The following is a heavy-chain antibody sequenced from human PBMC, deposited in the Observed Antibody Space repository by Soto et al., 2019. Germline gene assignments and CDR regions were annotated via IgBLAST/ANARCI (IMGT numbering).Heavy chain of an antibody. CDR1: GFTFSSYS. V-gene: IGHV3-21*01. J-gene: IGHJ4*02. CDR3: VRHWLATREFDY. Sequence: GGSLRLSCAASGFTFSSYSMNWVRQAPGKGLEWVSSLSSSSGHIYYADSVKGRFTISRDNAKNSLYLQMNSLRAEDTAVYYCVRHWLATREFDYWGQGTLVTVSS. CDR2: LSSSSGHI. D-gene: IGHD1-26*01.